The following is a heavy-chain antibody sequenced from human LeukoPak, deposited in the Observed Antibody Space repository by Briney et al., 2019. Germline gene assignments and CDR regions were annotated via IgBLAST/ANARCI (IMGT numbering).Heavy chain of an antibody. CDR1: GSTFSRSA. J-gene: IGHJ4*02. CDR2: ISSSSSYI. CDR3: ARDRSLVAVAGTSGRELGY. D-gene: IGHD6-19*01. V-gene: IGHV3-21*01. Sequence: GGSLRLSCEASGSTFSRSAMTWVRQAPGKGLMWVSSISSSSSYIYYADSVKGRFTISRDNAKNSLYLQMNSLRAEDTAVYYCARDRSLVAVAGTSGRELGYWGQGTLVTVSS.